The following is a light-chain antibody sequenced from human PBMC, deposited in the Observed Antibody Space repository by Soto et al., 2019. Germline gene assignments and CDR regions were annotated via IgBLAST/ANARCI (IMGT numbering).Light chain of an antibody. CDR1: QSIGSW. Sequence: DIQMTQSPSTLSAFVGDRVTITCRASQSIGSWLAWYQQKPGKAPDLLVFKASTLEGGVPSRFSGSGSGTEFTLTISGLQPADFATYYCQQYHSFPWSFGPGTKVDIK. J-gene: IGKJ3*01. CDR3: QQYHSFPWS. V-gene: IGKV1-5*03. CDR2: KAS.